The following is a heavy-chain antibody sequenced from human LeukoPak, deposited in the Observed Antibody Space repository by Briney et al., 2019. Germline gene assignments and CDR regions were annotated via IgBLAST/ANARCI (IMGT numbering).Heavy chain of an antibody. D-gene: IGHD3-16*02. J-gene: IGHJ4*02. CDR3: ARYDVWGTYRAFDY. CDR2: IYHSGST. V-gene: IGHV4-38-2*02. Sequence: SETLSLTCTVSGYSISSDYYWGWIQQPPGRGLESIGTIYHSGSTYYNPSLKSRVTISVDTSKNQFSLKLSSVTAADTAVYYCARYDVWGTYRAFDYWGQGTLVTVSS. CDR1: GYSISSDYY.